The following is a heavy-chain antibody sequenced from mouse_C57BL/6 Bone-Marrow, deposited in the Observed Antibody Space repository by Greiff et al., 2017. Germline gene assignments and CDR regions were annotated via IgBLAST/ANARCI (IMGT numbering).Heavy chain of an antibody. Sequence: QVQLQQPGAELVMPGASVKLSCKASGYTFTSYWMPWVKQRPGQGLEWIGEIDPSDSYTNYNQKFKGKSTLTVDKSSSTAYMQLSSLASEDSAVYYCASLSDYDVEVWFAYWGQGTLVTVSA. D-gene: IGHD2-4*01. CDR3: ASLSDYDVEVWFAY. V-gene: IGHV1-69*01. CDR1: GYTFTSYW. CDR2: IDPSDSYT. J-gene: IGHJ3*01.